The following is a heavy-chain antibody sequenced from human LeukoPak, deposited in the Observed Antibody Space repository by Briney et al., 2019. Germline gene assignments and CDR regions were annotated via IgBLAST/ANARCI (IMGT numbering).Heavy chain of an antibody. D-gene: IGHD3-10*01. V-gene: IGHV3-7*01. Sequence: GGSLRLSCAASGFTFSTYWMSWVRQAPGKGLEWVANIKQDGSEKYYVDSVKGRFTISRDNAKSSLWLQMNSLRAEDAAVYYCARDFGQEIDYWGQGALVTVSS. CDR1: GFTFSTYW. CDR2: IKQDGSEK. J-gene: IGHJ4*02. CDR3: ARDFGQEIDY.